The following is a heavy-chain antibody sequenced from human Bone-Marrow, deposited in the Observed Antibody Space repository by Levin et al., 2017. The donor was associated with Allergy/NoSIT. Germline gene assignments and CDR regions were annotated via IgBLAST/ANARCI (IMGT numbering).Heavy chain of an antibody. CDR1: GDSFNKYY. V-gene: IGHV4-34*01. CDR3: ARGRQYLGTGNEMWRNLARRTAANDYYFDS. J-gene: IGHJ4*02. CDR2: VNYRGDT. D-gene: IGHD1-1*01. Sequence: NSSETLSLTCTAEGDSFNKYYWNWIRQFSGKSLEWIGEVNYRGDTDYSPSLRGRLFISVDTPNKQISLRLNSVAAADTAIYYCARGRQYLGTGNEMWRNLARRTAANDYYFDSWGQGTPVTVSS.